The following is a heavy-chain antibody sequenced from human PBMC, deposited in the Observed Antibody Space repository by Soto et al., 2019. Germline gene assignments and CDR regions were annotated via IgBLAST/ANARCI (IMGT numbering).Heavy chain of an antibody. CDR2: MNPNSGNT. CDR3: ASGPRYYDFWRRCGPNYRIDL. V-gene: IGHV1-8*01. Sequence: QVQLVQSGAEVKKPGASVKVSCKASGYTFTSYDINWVRQATGQGLEWMGWMNPNSGNTGYAQKSQRRVTMTTNTSKSTAYMQLSSLRSEDTAVYYCASGPRYYDFWRRCGPNYRIDLWGQGTTVTVSS. CDR1: GYTFTSYD. J-gene: IGHJ6*02. D-gene: IGHD3-3*01.